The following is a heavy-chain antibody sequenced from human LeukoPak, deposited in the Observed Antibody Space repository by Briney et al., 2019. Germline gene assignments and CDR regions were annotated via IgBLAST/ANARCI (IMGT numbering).Heavy chain of an antibody. V-gene: IGHV3-23*01. Sequence: PGGSLRLSCAASGFTFSSYAMSWVRQAPGKGLEWVSAISGSGGSTYYADSVKGRFTISRDNSKNTLYLQMNSLRAEDTAVYYWAKVMGNGSGRQNYYTGRKVWGQGTRSPSP. CDR1: GFTFSSYA. CDR3: AKVMGNGSGRQNYYTGRKV. D-gene: IGHD6-19*01. CDR2: ISGSGGST. J-gene: IGHJ6*02.